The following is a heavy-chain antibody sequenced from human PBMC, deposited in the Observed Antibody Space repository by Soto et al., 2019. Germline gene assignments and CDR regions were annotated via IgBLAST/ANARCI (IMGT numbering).Heavy chain of an antibody. CDR2: INSDGTTT. V-gene: IGHV3-74*01. D-gene: IGHD2-2*01. CDR3: ATDGSYAQHV. Sequence: GSLRLSFAASGFTFSNTWMHWVRQAPGKGLVWVSHINSDGTTTTYADSVKGRFTISRDNAKNTVHLQMNSLRAEDTAVYYCATDGSYAQHVWGQGTTVTVSS. CDR1: GFTFSNTW. J-gene: IGHJ6*02.